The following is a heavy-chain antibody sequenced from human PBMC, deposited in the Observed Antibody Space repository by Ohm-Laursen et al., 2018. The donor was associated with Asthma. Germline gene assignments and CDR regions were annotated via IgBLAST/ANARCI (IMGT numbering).Heavy chain of an antibody. CDR2: IWYDGSNK. CDR1: GFTFSSYG. V-gene: IGHV3-33*01. J-gene: IGHJ4*02. CDR3: ARVAGMATSSRFFDY. D-gene: IGHD5-24*01. Sequence: SSLRLSCAASGFTFSSYGMHWVRQAPGKGLEWVAVIWYDGSNKYYADSVKGRFTISRDNSKNTLYLQMNSLRAEDTAVYYCARVAGMATSSRFFDYWGQGTLVTVSS.